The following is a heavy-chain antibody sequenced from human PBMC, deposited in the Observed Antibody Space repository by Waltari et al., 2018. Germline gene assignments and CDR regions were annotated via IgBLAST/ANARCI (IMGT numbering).Heavy chain of an antibody. CDR2: ISGTGTTT. CDR1: GFTFSNYA. J-gene: IGHJ6*02. D-gene: IGHD3-22*01. CDR3: AKDPTIIVTDYHGMDV. Sequence: EVQLLESGGGLVQPGGSLRLSCAASGFTFSNYAMNWVSVISGTGTTTYYADSVKGRFTISRDNSKNTLYLQMNSLRADDTAVYYCAKDPTIIVTDYHGMDVWGQGTTVTVSS. V-gene: IGHV3-23*01.